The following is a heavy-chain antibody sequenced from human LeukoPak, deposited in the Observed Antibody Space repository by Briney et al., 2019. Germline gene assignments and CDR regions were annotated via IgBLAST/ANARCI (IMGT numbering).Heavy chain of an antibody. Sequence: GGSLRLSCAASGFTFSSYAMSWVRQAPGKGLEWVSAISGSGGSTYYADSVKGRFTISRDNSKNTLYLQMNSLRAEDTAVYYCARALYYYYYMDVWGKGTTVTISS. V-gene: IGHV3-23*01. CDR3: ARALYYYYYMDV. CDR1: GFTFSSYA. J-gene: IGHJ6*03. CDR2: ISGSGGST.